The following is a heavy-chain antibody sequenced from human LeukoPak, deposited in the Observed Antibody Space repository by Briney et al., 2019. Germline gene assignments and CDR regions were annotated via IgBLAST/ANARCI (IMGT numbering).Heavy chain of an antibody. CDR3: ARESAGHTLTPDY. V-gene: IGHV1-2*02. CDR2: INPNSGGT. D-gene: IGHD3-16*01. J-gene: IGHJ4*02. Sequence: ASVKVSCKASGYTFTGYYMYWVRQAPGQGLEWMGWINPNSGGTNYAQKFQGRVTMTRDTSISTAYMELSSLRSEDTAVYYCARESAGHTLTPDYWGQGTLVTVSS. CDR1: GYTFTGYY.